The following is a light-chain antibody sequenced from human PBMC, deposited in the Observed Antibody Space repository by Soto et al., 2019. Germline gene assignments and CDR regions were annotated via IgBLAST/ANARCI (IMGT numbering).Light chain of an antibody. J-gene: IGLJ1*01. CDR3: SSYTRSSTYV. CDR2: DDS. V-gene: IGLV2-18*02. CDR1: SSDVGSSNG. Sequence: QSALTQPPSVSGSPGQSVTISCTGTSSDVGSSNGGSWYQQPPGTAPKLMIYDDSNRPSLVPDRISGSKSGNTASLTITGLQAEDESDYYCSSYTRSSTYVFGTGTKLTVL.